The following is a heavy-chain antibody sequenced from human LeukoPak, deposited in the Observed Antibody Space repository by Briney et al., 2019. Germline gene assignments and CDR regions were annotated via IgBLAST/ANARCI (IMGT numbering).Heavy chain of an antibody. CDR1: GGSISSSSYY. Sequence: TSETLSLTCTVSGGSISSSSYYWGWIRQPPGKGLEWIGSIYYSGSTYYNPSLKSRVTISVDTSKNQFSLKLSSVTAADTAVYYCASLLPTSSWHVYDYFDYWGQGTLVTVSS. J-gene: IGHJ4*02. V-gene: IGHV4-39*07. CDR2: IYYSGST. CDR3: ASLLPTSSWHVYDYFDY. D-gene: IGHD6-13*01.